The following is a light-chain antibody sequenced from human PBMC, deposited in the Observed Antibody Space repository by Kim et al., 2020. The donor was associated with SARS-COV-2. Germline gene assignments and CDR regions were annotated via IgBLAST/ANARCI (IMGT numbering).Light chain of an antibody. J-gene: IGLJ2*01. CDR2: QDI. V-gene: IGLV3-1*01. Sequence: SYELTQPPSVSVSPGQTANITCSGHELGDKYASWYQQRPGQSPVLVIYQDIERPSGISERFSGSNSGNTATLSISGTQAMDEAEYYCQAWDSSTAHVFGGGTQLTVL. CDR1: ELGDKY. CDR3: QAWDSSTAHV.